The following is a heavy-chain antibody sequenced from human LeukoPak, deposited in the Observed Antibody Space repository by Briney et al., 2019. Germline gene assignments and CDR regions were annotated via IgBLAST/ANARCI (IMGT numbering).Heavy chain of an antibody. J-gene: IGHJ4*02. CDR1: GFTFSSYA. CDR2: ISGSGGST. V-gene: IGHV3-23*01. D-gene: IGHD6-19*01. CDR3: ASNAGWYSSGAADY. Sequence: PGGSLRLSCAAPGFTFSSYAMSWVRQAPGKGLEWVSAISGSGGSTYYADSVKGRFTISRDNSKNTLYLQMNSLRAEDTAVYYCASNAGWYSSGAADYWGQGTLVTVSS.